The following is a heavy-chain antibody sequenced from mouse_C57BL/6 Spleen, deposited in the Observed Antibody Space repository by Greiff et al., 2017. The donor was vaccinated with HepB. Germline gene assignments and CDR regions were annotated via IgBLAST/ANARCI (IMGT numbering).Heavy chain of an antibody. J-gene: IGHJ2*01. Sequence: EVQLQQSGPELVKPGASVKISCKASGYTFTDYYMNWVKQSHGKSLEWIGDINPKNGGTSYNQKFKGKATLTVDKSSSTAYMELRSLTSEDSAVYYCARGDGDFFDYWGQGTTLTVSS. V-gene: IGHV1-26*01. CDR1: GYTFTDYY. D-gene: IGHD2-3*01. CDR2: INPKNGGT. CDR3: ARGDGDFFDY.